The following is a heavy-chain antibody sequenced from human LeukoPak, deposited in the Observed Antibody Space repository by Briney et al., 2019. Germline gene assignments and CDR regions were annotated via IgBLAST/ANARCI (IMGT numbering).Heavy chain of an antibody. CDR1: GGSINPYY. V-gene: IGHV4-4*07. CDR3: ARGHSSTWYEDY. D-gene: IGHD6-13*01. CDR2: IYTSGST. J-gene: IGHJ4*02. Sequence: SETLSLTCTVSGGSINPYYWSWIRQPAGKGLEWIGRIYTSGSTNYNPSLKSRVTLSIDTSKNQFSLNLNSVTAADTAVYFCARGHSSTWYEDYWGQGTLVTVSS.